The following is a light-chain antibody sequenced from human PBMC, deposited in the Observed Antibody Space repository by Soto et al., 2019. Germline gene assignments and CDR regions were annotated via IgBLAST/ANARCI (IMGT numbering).Light chain of an antibody. CDR2: KVS. CDR1: QSLVYSDGNTY. V-gene: IGKV2-30*01. CDR3: TQCTHWPPLT. Sequence: DVVMTQSPLSLPVTLGQPASISCRSSQSLVYSDGNTYLNWFQQRPGQSPRRLIYKVSNRDSGVPDRFSGSGSGSDFTLKISRVEAEDVGVYYCTQCTHWPPLTFGGGTKVEIK. J-gene: IGKJ4*01.